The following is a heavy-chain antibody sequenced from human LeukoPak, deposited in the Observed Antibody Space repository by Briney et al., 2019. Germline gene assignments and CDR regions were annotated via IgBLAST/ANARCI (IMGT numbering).Heavy chain of an antibody. D-gene: IGHD6-19*01. CDR2: IWYDGSNQ. CDR1: GFTFSSHG. CDR3: ARGYSSGWYSLDY. V-gene: IGHV3-33*01. J-gene: IGHJ4*02. Sequence: PGGSLRLSCAASGFTFSSHGMHWVRRAPGKGLEWVAVIWYDGSNQYYGDSVKDRFIISRDNSKSTLYLQMNSLRAEDTAVYYCARGYSSGWYSLDYWGQGTLVTVSS.